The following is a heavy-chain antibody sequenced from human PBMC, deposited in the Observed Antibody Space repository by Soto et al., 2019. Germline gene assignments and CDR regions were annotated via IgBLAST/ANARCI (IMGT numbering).Heavy chain of an antibody. CDR2: IDPSDSYT. J-gene: IGHJ3*02. CDR1: GYSFTSYW. D-gene: IGHD3-22*01. Sequence: GESLKISCKGSGYSFTSYWISWVRQMPGKGLEWMGRIDPSDSYTNYSPSFQGHVTISADKSISTAYLQWSSLKASDTAMYYCATSMYYYDSSEVGAFDIWGQGTMVTVSS. V-gene: IGHV5-10-1*01. CDR3: ATSMYYYDSSEVGAFDI.